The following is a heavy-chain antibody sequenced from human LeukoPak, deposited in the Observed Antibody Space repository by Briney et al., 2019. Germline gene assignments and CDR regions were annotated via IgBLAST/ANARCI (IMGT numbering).Heavy chain of an antibody. Sequence: PGGSLRLSCAASGFTFSNYWMSWVRQAPGKGLEWVGRTKNRANSYTTEYAASVNGRFTISRDDSENSLRLQMNSLKTEDTAIYYCVASIVSPSNYWGQGTLVTVSS. J-gene: IGHJ4*02. D-gene: IGHD2-15*01. CDR1: GFTFSNYW. CDR2: TKNRANSYTT. CDR3: VASIVSPSNY. V-gene: IGHV3-72*01.